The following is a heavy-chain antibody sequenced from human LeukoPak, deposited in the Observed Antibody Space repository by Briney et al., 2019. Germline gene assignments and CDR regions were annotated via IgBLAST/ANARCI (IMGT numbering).Heavy chain of an antibody. CDR2: ISYDGSNK. V-gene: IGHV3-30*18. J-gene: IGHJ4*02. CDR1: GFTFSSYG. Sequence: GGSLRLSCAASGFTFSSYGMHWVRQAPGKGLEWVAVISYDGSNKYYADSVKGRFTISRDNSKNTLYLQMNSLSAEDTAVYYCAKALAAAVDYWGQGTLVTVSS. CDR3: AKALAAAVDY. D-gene: IGHD6-13*01.